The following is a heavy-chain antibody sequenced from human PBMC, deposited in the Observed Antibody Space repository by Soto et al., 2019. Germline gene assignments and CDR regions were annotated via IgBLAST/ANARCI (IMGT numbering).Heavy chain of an antibody. CDR3: AKDRAIHGWVVDY. J-gene: IGHJ4*01. CDR2: ITGSGETT. Sequence: EVQLLESGGGLVQPGGSLRLSCAASGFRFSGYAMSWVRQAPGKGLEWISAITGSGETTYYANSVEGRATISRDNSQNTVYLQLNSLRAEDTAVYYCAKDRAIHGWVVDYWGHATLVTVSS. D-gene: IGHD3-10*01. CDR1: GFRFSGYA. V-gene: IGHV3-23*01.